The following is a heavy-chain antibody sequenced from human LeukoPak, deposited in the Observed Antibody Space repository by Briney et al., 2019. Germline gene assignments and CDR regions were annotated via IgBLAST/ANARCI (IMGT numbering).Heavy chain of an antibody. Sequence: SETLSLTCTVSSGSISSYYWSWIRQPAGKGLEWIGRIYTSGSTNYNPSLKSRVTMSVDTSKNQFSLKLSSVTAADTAVYYCASGWLRTQFDYWGQGTLVTVSS. D-gene: IGHD5-12*01. CDR3: ASGWLRTQFDY. J-gene: IGHJ4*02. V-gene: IGHV4-4*07. CDR2: IYTSGST. CDR1: SGSISSYY.